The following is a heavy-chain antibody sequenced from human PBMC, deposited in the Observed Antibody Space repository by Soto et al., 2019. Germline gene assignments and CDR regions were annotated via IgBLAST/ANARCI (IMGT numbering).Heavy chain of an antibody. J-gene: IGHJ4*02. Sequence: QAHLVRSGTEVKMPGDSVQVSCKASGFVSTNHNFHWVRQAPGQSLEWMGRINAGNGNTQYSQNFQGRVTFTSDPSASTAFMELTNLRFEDRAMYYCASDYGSNWRLWGQGTLVSVSS. CDR2: INAGNGNT. D-gene: IGHD6-19*01. CDR3: ASDYGSNWRL. CDR1: GFVSTNHN. V-gene: IGHV1-3*01.